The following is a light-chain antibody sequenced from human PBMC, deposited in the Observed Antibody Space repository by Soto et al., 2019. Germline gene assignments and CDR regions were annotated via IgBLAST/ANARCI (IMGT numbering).Light chain of an antibody. Sequence: EVVLTQSPGTLSLSPGERATLSCRASQSVRNDSLAWYQQQPGQAPRLLIFGASSRATGIPDRVSGSGSGTDFTLTISRLEPEDSAVYICHHYGYGVDTFGHGTKLEIK. CDR2: GAS. J-gene: IGKJ2*01. CDR3: HHYGYGVDT. V-gene: IGKV3-20*01. CDR1: QSVRNDS.